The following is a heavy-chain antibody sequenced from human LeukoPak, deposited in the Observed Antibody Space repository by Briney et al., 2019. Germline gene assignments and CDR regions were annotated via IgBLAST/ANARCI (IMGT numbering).Heavy chain of an antibody. CDR1: GFTFSSYA. Sequence: PGGSLRFSCAASGFTFSSYAMSWVRQAPGKGLEWVSAISGSGGSTHYADSVKGRFTISRDNSKNTLYLQMNSLRAEDTAVYYCAKGVVAAGIIGYWGQGTLVTVSS. CDR3: AKGVVAAGIIGY. D-gene: IGHD6-13*01. J-gene: IGHJ4*02. V-gene: IGHV3-23*01. CDR2: ISGSGGST.